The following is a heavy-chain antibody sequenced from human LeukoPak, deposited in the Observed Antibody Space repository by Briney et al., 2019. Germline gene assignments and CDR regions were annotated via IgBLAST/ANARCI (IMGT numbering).Heavy chain of an antibody. Sequence: ASVKVSCKASGYTFTSYYMHWVRQAPGQGLEWMGIINPSGGSTSYAQKFQGRVTMTRDTSTSTVYMELSSLRSEDTAVYYCARDYGGNSESGYFDYWGQGTLVAVSS. CDR3: ARDYGGNSESGYFDY. D-gene: IGHD4-23*01. CDR2: INPSGGST. J-gene: IGHJ4*02. CDR1: GYTFTSYY. V-gene: IGHV1-46*01.